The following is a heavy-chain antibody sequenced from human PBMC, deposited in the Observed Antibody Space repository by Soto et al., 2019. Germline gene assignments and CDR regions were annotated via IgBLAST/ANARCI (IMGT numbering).Heavy chain of an antibody. D-gene: IGHD2-2*01. V-gene: IGHV3-23*01. CDR3: ANESLFPSIQGIITN. Sequence: EVRLSESGGGLARPGGSLRLSCEASGLNFAGYAMSWVRQAPGKGLDWVSSLSSSGEKTYYSDSVRGRFTISRDNTKNTVYLQMNTLSADDTAVYFCANESLFPSIQGIITNWGQGVVVTVSS. CDR2: LSSSGEKT. J-gene: IGHJ4*02. CDR1: GLNFAGYA.